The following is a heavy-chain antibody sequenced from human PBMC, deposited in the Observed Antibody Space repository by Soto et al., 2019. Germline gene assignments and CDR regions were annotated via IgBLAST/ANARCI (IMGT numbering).Heavy chain of an antibody. J-gene: IGHJ4*02. Sequence: GGSLRLSCSASGFTFSSFAMHWVRQAPGKGLEWVSAIYSGGSTYYADSVKGRFTISRDNSRNTLYLQMNSLRAEDTAVYFCARCDGSATYCFFFAYWGQGTPVTVSS. CDR1: GFTFSSFA. V-gene: IGHV3-66*01. CDR3: ARCDGSATYCFFFAY. CDR2: IYSGGST. D-gene: IGHD3-10*01.